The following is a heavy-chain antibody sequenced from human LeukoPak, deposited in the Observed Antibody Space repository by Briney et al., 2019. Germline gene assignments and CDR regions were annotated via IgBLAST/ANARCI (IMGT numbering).Heavy chain of an antibody. CDR2: ISYDGSNK. Sequence: GGSLRLSCAASGFTFSSYGMHWVRQAPGKGLEWVAVISYDGSNKYYADSVKGRFTISRDNPKNTLYLQMNSLRAEDTAVYYCAKEEGKGSGWYSALYYFDYWGQGTLVTVSS. J-gene: IGHJ4*02. D-gene: IGHD6-19*01. CDR3: AKEEGKGSGWYSALYYFDY. V-gene: IGHV3-30*18. CDR1: GFTFSSYG.